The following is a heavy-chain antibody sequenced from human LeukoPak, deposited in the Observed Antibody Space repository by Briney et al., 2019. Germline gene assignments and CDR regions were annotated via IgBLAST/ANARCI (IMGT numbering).Heavy chain of an antibody. J-gene: IGHJ6*03. CDR1: GFTFSSYS. V-gene: IGHV3-48*01. CDR2: ISSSSSTI. CDR3: ARSGRALTGNYYYYYMDV. Sequence: GGSLRLSCAASGFTFSSYSMNWVRQAPGKGLEWVSYISSSSSTIYYADSVKGRFTISRDNAKNSLYLQMNSLRAEDTAVYYCARSGRALTGNYYYYYMDVWGKGTTVTVSS. D-gene: IGHD3-9*01.